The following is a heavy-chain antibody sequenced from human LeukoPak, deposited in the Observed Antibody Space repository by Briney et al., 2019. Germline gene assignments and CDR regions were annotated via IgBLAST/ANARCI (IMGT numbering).Heavy chain of an antibody. J-gene: IGHJ4*02. CDR1: GFTFGAYA. V-gene: IGHV3-23*01. CDR3: AKPNYYDSSGFDIGVYY. Sequence: PGGSLRLSCAASGFTFGAYAMSWVRQAPGKVLEWVSAITDTGGDTYYADSVKGRFSISRDNSKNTLYLHLNSLRAEDTAVYYCAKPNYYDSSGFDIGVYYWGQGTLVTVSP. CDR2: ITDTGGDT. D-gene: IGHD3-22*01.